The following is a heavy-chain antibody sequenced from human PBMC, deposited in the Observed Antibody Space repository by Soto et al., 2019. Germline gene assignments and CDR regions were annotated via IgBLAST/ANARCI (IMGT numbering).Heavy chain of an antibody. CDR1: GGTFSSYA. CDR3: ARGVYYYDSSGYYLWYFQH. V-gene: IGHV1-69*06. Sequence: SVKVPCKASGGTFSSYAISWVRQAPGQGLEWMGGIIPIFGTANYAQKFQGRATITADKSTSTAYMELSSLRSEDTAVYYCARGVYYYDSSGYYLWYFQHWGQGTLVTVSS. D-gene: IGHD3-22*01. J-gene: IGHJ1*01. CDR2: IIPIFGTA.